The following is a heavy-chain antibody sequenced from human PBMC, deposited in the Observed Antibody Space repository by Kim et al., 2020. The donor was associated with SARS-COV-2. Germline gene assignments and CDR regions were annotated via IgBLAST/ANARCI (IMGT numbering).Heavy chain of an antibody. D-gene: IGHD6-19*01. V-gene: IGHV4-39*01. CDR2: IYYSGST. Sequence: SETLSLTCTVSGGSISSSSYYWGWIRQPPGKGLEWFGSIYYSGSTYYNPSLKSRVPISVDTSKNQFSLKLSSVTAADTAVDYCARGSVAVAGSLYYYYS. CDR3: ARGSVAVAGSLYYYYS. J-gene: IGHJ6*01. CDR1: GGSISSSSYY.